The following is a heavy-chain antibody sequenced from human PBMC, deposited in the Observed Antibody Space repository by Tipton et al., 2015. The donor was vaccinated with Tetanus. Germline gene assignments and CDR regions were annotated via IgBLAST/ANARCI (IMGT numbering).Heavy chain of an antibody. V-gene: IGHV1-18*01. J-gene: IGHJ4*02. CDR1: GYSFRKYG. CDR2: ISTSNGKT. CDR3: SRDQGSTISPYYSDY. D-gene: IGHD5/OR15-5a*01. Sequence: QLVQSGAEVRKPGASVKVSCKTSGYSFRKYGVTWARQAPGQGLEWLGWISTSNGKTYYAQKFRGRATMTTDTSTGTAHLELGGLRSDDTAIYYGSRDQGSTISPYYSDYGGQGTLVTVPA.